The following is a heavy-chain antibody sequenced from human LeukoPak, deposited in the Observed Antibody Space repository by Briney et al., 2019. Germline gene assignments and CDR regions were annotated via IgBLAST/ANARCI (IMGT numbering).Heavy chain of an antibody. J-gene: IGHJ6*02. CDR2: ISGSGGST. CDR3: AMDIAAADTYGMDV. CDR1: GYTFSSYA. V-gene: IGHV3-23*01. Sequence: GGSLRHSCAASGYTFSSYAMSWVRQAPGKGLEWVSAISGSGGSTYYADSVKGRFTISRDNSKNTLYLQMNSLRAEDTAVYYCAMDIAAADTYGMDVWGQGTTVTVSS. D-gene: IGHD6-13*01.